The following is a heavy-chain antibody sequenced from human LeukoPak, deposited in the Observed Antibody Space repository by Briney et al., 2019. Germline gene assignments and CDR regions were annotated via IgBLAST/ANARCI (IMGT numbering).Heavy chain of an antibody. D-gene: IGHD6-19*01. CDR1: GFTFSSYA. CDR2: ISGSGGST. CDR3: AKDWTASSGWYGYFDY. V-gene: IGHV3-23*01. J-gene: IGHJ4*02. Sequence: GGSLRLSCAASGFTFSSYAMSWVRQAPGKGLEWVSAISGSGGSTYYADSVKGRFTISRDNSKNTLYLQMNSLRAEDTAVYYCAKDWTASSGWYGYFDYWGQGTLVTVSS.